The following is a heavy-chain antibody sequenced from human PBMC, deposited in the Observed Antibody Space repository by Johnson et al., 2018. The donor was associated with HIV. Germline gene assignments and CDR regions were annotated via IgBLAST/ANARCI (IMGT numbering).Heavy chain of an antibody. CDR1: GFTFSSYD. Sequence: VQLVESGGGVVQPGRSLRVSCGTSGFTFSSYDMHWVRQAPGKGLEWVSGFSWNSGSIGYADSVKGRFTVSRDNAKNTLYLQMNSLRAEDTAVYYCASDWGSRHAFDIWGQGTMVTVSS. J-gene: IGHJ3*02. D-gene: IGHD7-27*01. V-gene: IGHV3-9*01. CDR3: ASDWGSRHAFDI. CDR2: FSWNSGSI.